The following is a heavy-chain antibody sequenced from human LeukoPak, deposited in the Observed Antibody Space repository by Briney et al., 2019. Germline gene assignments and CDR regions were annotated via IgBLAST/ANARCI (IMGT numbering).Heavy chain of an antibody. D-gene: IGHD3-9*01. CDR3: AREWYDILTGYQGFQLDY. Sequence: GSSVKVSCKASGGTFSSYAISWVRQAPGQGLEWMGRIIPRLDIANSAQSFQGRVTITADESTSTAYMELSSLRSDDTAVYYCAREWYDILTGYQGFQLDYWGQGSLVTVSS. CDR1: GGTFSSYA. J-gene: IGHJ4*02. V-gene: IGHV1-69*04. CDR2: IIPRLDIA.